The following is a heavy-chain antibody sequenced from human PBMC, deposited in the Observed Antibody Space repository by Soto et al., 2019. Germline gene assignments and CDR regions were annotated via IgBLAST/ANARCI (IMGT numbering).Heavy chain of an antibody. V-gene: IGHV4-31*03. J-gene: IGHJ6*02. CDR3: ARGPLAGGNYYYGMDV. CDR1: GGSISSGGYY. CDR2: IYYSGST. Sequence: TSETLSLTCTVSGGSISSGGYYWSWIRQHPGKGLEWIGYIYYSGSTYYNPSLKSRVTISVDTSKNQFSLKLSSVTAADTAVYYCARGPLAGGNYYYGMDVWGQGTTVTVSS.